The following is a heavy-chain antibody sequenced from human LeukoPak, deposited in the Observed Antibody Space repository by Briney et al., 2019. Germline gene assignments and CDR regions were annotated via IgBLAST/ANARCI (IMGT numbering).Heavy chain of an antibody. V-gene: IGHV1-18*01. Sequence: ASVKVSCKASGYTFTSYGISWVRQAPGQGLEWMGWISAYNGNTNYAQKLQGRVTMTTDKSTSTAYMEPRSLRSDDTAVYYCARDFGGEQLRYYGMDVWGQGTTVTVSS. CDR1: GYTFTSYG. CDR2: ISAYNGNT. CDR3: ARDFGGEQLRYYGMDV. D-gene: IGHD6-6*01. J-gene: IGHJ6*02.